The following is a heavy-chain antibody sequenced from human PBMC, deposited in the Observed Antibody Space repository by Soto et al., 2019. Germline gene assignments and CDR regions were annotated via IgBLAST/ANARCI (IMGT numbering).Heavy chain of an antibody. CDR2: MNSDGSNT. Sequence: EVQLVESGGALVQPGGSLRLSCAASGFTFSNYWMHWVRQAPGKGLVWISRMNSDGSNTVYADAVKGRFTISRDNAKNTLDLQINDVRVEDKAGYDCAPSAGGVRTGPTASRGQGTLVTVSS. D-gene: IGHD1-26*01. V-gene: IGHV3-74*01. CDR1: GFTFSNYW. J-gene: IGHJ4*02. CDR3: APSAGGVRTGPTAS.